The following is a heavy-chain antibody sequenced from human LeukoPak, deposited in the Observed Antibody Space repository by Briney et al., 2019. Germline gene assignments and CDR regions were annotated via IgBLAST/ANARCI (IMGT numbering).Heavy chain of an antibody. CDR1: GGSISSSSYY. CDR2: IYYSGST. J-gene: IGHJ3*02. CDR3: AREAETAFRNWGYYNAFDI. V-gene: IGHV4-30-4*01. Sequence: SETLSLTCTVSGGSISSSSYYWSWIRQPPGKGLEWIGYIYYSGSTYYNPSLKSRVTISVDTSKNQFSLKLSSVTAADTAVYYYAREAETAFRNWGYYNAFDIWGQGTMVTVSS. D-gene: IGHD7-27*01.